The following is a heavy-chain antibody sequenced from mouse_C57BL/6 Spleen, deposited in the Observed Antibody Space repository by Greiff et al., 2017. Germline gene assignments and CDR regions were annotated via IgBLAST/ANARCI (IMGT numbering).Heavy chain of an antibody. V-gene: IGHV14-1*01. J-gene: IGHJ2*01. CDR2: IDPEDGDT. Sequence: EVQLQQSGAELVRPGASVKLSCTASGFNIKDYYMHWVKQRPEQGLEWIGRIDPEDGDTEYAPKFQGKATMTADTSSNPAYLQLSSLTSEDTAVYYCTTDGAYDGYFYFDYWGQGTTLTVSS. CDR1: GFNIKDYY. CDR3: TTDGAYDGYFYFDY. D-gene: IGHD2-3*01.